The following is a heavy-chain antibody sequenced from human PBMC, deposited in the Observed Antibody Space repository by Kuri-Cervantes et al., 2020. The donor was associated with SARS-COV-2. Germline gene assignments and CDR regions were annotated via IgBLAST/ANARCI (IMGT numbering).Heavy chain of an antibody. D-gene: IGHD4-11*01. Sequence: GSLRLSCAVYGRSFSGYYWSWIRQPPGKGLEWIGEINHSGSTNYNPSLKSRVTISVDTSKNQFSLKLSSVTAADTAVYYCARGRDYSFSSYYYYGMDVWGQGTTVTVSS. CDR1: GRSFSGYY. CDR2: INHSGST. CDR3: ARGRDYSFSSYYYYGMDV. V-gene: IGHV4-34*01. J-gene: IGHJ6*02.